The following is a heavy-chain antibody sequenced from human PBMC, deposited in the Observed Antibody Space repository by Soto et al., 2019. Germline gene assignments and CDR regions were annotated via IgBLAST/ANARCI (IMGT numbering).Heavy chain of an antibody. Sequence: EVQLLESGGGLVHPGGSLRLSCTASGFTFSHIAMNWVRLAQGKGLEWVSIIGDSGDHTYYADSVKGRFSISRDNSKNTVDLELSSLRDEDTAIYYCAKELRGGLGAFEVWGQGEMVIVSS. D-gene: IGHD6-19*01. CDR1: GFTFSHIA. V-gene: IGHV3-23*01. CDR2: IGDSGDHT. J-gene: IGHJ3*01. CDR3: AKELRGGLGAFEV.